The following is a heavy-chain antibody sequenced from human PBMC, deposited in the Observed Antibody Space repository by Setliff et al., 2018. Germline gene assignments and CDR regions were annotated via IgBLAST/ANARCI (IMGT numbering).Heavy chain of an antibody. D-gene: IGHD5-18*01. Sequence: VSCKASGYTFRNYAFAWVRQAPGQGLEWVGWISVYNGDTNYAQKFQGRVTLTTDISTSTAYMELRSLTSDDSAFYYCARAPSVELVTIRTNSWFTYWGQGTLVTVSS. CDR1: GYTFRNYA. V-gene: IGHV1-18*01. CDR2: ISVYNGDT. CDR3: ARAPSVELVTIRTNSWFTY. J-gene: IGHJ4*02.